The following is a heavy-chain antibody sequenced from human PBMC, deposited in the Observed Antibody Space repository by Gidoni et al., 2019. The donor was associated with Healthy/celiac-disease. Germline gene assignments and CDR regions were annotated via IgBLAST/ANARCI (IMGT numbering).Heavy chain of an antibody. J-gene: IGHJ3*02. Sequence: QVQLQQWGAGLLKPSETLYLTCAVYGGSFSGYYWSWIRQPPGKGLEWIGEINHSGSTNYNPSLKSRVTISVDTSKNQFSLKLSSVTAADTAVYYCARGELLGALDIWGQGTMVTVSS. D-gene: IGHD3-10*01. CDR1: GGSFSGYY. V-gene: IGHV4-34*01. CDR3: ARGELLGALDI. CDR2: INHSGST.